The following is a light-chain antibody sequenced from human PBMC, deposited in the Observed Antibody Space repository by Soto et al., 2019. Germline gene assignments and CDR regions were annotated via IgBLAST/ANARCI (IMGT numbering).Light chain of an antibody. CDR1: QSVNSNH. V-gene: IGKV3-20*01. CDR2: GAS. CDR3: QQYGSSIT. Sequence: EIVLTQSPGTLSLSPGERATLSCRASQSVNSNHLAWYQQKPGQAPRPLIFGASSRATGISDRISGSGSGTDFTLTISRLEPEDFAVYYCQQYGSSITFGQGTRLEMK. J-gene: IGKJ5*01.